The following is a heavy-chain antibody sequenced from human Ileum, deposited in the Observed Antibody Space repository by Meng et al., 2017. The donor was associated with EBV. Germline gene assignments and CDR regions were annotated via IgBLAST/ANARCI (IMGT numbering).Heavy chain of an antibody. J-gene: IGHJ4*02. V-gene: IGHV4-30-4*01. CDR1: GVSISSGVYH. CDR3: AIYAVGGSGQGY. D-gene: IGHD1-26*01. CDR2: CSGGT. Sequence: QVHVRESGPGLVKPSQTLSLTCAVSGVSISSGVYHWSWIRQPPGKGLEWIGCSGGTYYNPSLKSRLTISVDTSKNQFSLKLDSATAADTAVYYCAIYAVGGSGQGYWGQGTLVTVSS.